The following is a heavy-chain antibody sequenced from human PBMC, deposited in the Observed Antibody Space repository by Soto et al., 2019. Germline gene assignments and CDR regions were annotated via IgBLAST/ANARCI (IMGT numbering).Heavy chain of an antibody. J-gene: IGHJ4*02. CDR2: INPSGGST. Sequence: QVQLVQSGAEVKKPGASVKVSCKASGYTFTSYYMHWVRQAPGQGLEWMGIINPSGGSTSYAQKFQGSVTTTRDTSTSTVYMELSSLRSEDTAVYYCARALAGYCRGGSCYDSPCDYWGQGTLVTVSS. CDR1: GYTFTSYY. V-gene: IGHV1-46*03. CDR3: ARALAGYCRGGSCYDSPCDY. D-gene: IGHD2-15*01.